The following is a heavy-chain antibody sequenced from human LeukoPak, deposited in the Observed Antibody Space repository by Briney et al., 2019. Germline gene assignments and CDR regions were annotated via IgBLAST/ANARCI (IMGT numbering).Heavy chain of an antibody. D-gene: IGHD2-15*01. Sequence: PSETLSLTCTVSGGSISSSSYYWGWIRQPPGKGLEWIGSIYYSGSTYYNPSLKSRVTISVDPSKNHFSLKLTSVTAADTAVYYCARLESWVVAATFDYWGQGTLVTVSS. J-gene: IGHJ4*02. V-gene: IGHV4-39*02. CDR2: IYYSGST. CDR1: GGSISSSSYY. CDR3: ARLESWVVAATFDY.